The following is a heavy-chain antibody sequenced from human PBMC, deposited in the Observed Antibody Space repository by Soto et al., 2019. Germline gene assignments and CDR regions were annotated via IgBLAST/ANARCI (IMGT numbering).Heavy chain of an antibody. D-gene: IGHD7-27*01. CDR2: INADNGNT. CDR1: GYTFTTYA. V-gene: IGHV1-3*01. CDR3: ARDWGNYYYGIDV. Sequence: QVQLVQSGAEVKKPGASVKVSCEASGYTFTTYAMHWVRQAPGQSLEWMGWINADNGNTKYSQKFQGRVTITRDTSASTAHMEVSSLRSEDTAVYYCARDWGNYYYGIDVWGQGTTVTVSS. J-gene: IGHJ6*02.